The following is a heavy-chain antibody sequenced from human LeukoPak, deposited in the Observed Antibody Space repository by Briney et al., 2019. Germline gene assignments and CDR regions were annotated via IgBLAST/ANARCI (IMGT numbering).Heavy chain of an antibody. D-gene: IGHD3-22*01. CDR2: IWYDGSNK. CDR1: GFTFSSDA. CDR3: ARDAYDSSGYYYGAPDY. Sequence: PGGSLRLSCAASGFTFSSDAMSWVRQAPGKGLEWVAVIWYDGSNKYYADSVKGRFTISRDNSKNTLYLQMNSLRAEDTAVYYCARDAYDSSGYYYGAPDYWGQGTLVTVSS. V-gene: IGHV3-33*08. J-gene: IGHJ4*02.